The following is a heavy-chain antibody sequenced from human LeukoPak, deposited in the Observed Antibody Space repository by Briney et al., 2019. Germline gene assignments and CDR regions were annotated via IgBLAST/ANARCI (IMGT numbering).Heavy chain of an antibody. CDR3: ARDLSYGDSGFDY. Sequence: PGGSLRLSCAASGFTFSSYAMHWVRQAPGKGLEWVAVISYDGSNKYYAESVKGRFTISRDNSKNTLYLQMNSLRAEDTAVYYCARDLSYGDSGFDYWGQGTLVTVSS. D-gene: IGHD4-17*01. CDR2: ISYDGSNK. CDR1: GFTFSSYA. J-gene: IGHJ4*02. V-gene: IGHV3-30-3*01.